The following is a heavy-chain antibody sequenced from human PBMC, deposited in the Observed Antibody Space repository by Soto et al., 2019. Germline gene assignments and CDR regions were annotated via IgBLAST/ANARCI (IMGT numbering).Heavy chain of an antibody. D-gene: IGHD4-17*01. CDR1: GYTFTSYG. CDR2: ISAYDGNT. V-gene: IGHV1-18*01. Sequence: GASVKVSCKASGYTFTSYGISWVRQAPGQGLEWMGWISAYDGNTNYAQKLQGRVTMTTDTSTSTAYMELRSLRSEDTAVYYCATDVRDYGGNSGYFDYWGQGTLVTVSS. CDR3: ATDVRDYGGNSGYFDY. J-gene: IGHJ4*02.